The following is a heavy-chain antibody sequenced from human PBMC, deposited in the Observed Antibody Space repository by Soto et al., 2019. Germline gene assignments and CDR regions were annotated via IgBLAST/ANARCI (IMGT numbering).Heavy chain of an antibody. J-gene: IGHJ5*02. V-gene: IGHV5-10-1*01. Sequence: LGESLKISCKGSGYSFTSYWISWVRQMPGKGLEWMGRIDPSDSYTNYSPSFQGHVTISADKSISTAYLQWSSLKAVFYCASGGTYSSGWFDHWGQGALVTVSS. CDR2: IDPSDSYT. CDR1: GYSFTSYW. D-gene: IGHD3-22*01. CDR3: TYSSGWFDH.